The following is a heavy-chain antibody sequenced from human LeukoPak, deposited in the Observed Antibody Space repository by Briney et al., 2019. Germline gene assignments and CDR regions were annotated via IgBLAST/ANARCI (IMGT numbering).Heavy chain of an antibody. D-gene: IGHD2-15*01. CDR3: ARDCSGGSCPDLGVARNWCDP. V-gene: IGHV1-69*04. Sequence: ASVKVSCKAYAGTFSSYAISWVRQAPGQGLEWMGRILPILGIANYAQKFQGRVTIAADKPTSTAYMELSSLRSEDTAVYYCARDCSGGSCPDLGVARNWCDPWGQGTLVTVSS. J-gene: IGHJ5*02. CDR1: AGTFSSYA. CDR2: ILPILGIA.